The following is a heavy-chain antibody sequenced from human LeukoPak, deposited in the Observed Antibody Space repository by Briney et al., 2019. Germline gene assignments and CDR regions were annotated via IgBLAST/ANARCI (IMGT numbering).Heavy chain of an antibody. CDR2: VYNRGTT. CDR3: ARDSPTSPPAYYGMDV. D-gene: IGHD2-2*01. CDR1: GGSIDNSH. V-gene: IGHV4-59*12. J-gene: IGHJ6*02. Sequence: SETLSLTCTVSGGSIDNSHWTWIRQPPGKGLEWIGCVYNRGTTIYNPSLRSRLTISVDTSKNQLSLRSSSVTAADTAAYFCARDSPTSPPAYYGMDVWGRGTTVTVSS.